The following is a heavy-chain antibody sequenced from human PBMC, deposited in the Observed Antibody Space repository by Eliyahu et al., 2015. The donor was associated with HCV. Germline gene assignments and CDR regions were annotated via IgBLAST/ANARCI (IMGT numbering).Heavy chain of an antibody. Sequence: EVQLVESGGDLVKPGRSLRLSCTASGFIFXXXAMXWFRQAPGKGLEWICFIRSKAYGGTTEYAASVKGRFTISRDDSKSIAYLQMNSLTTEDTAMYYCSRVRTVAGSPDYFDYWGQGTLVTVSS. CDR3: SRVRTVAGSPDYFDY. CDR1: GFIFXXXA. V-gene: IGHV3-49*05. D-gene: IGHD6-19*01. J-gene: IGHJ4*02. CDR2: IRSKAYGGTT.